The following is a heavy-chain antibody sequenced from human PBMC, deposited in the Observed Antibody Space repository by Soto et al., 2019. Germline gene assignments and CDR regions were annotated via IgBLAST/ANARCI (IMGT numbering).Heavy chain of an antibody. D-gene: IGHD1-26*01. V-gene: IGHV3-11*01. J-gene: IGHJ4*02. Sequence: GSLRLFGAAAGLTLSDYYMSWIRQAPGKGLEWVSYISSSGSTIYYADSVKGRFTISRENAKTSLYLQMNSLRAEDTAVYYCAIQGATSDDYWGQGTLVTVSS. CDR2: ISSSGSTI. CDR3: AIQGATSDDY. CDR1: GLTLSDYY.